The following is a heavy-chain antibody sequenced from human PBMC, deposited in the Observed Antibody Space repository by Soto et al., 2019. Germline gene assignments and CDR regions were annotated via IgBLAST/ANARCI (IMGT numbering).Heavy chain of an antibody. CDR3: ARLHSNTGVLY. CDR2: IYYSGST. Sequence: SGKGLEWIGSIYYSGSTYYNPSLKSRVTISVDTSKNQFSLKLSSVTAADTAVYYCARLHSNTGVLYWGQGTLVTV. J-gene: IGHJ4*02. D-gene: IGHD5-18*01. V-gene: IGHV4-39*01.